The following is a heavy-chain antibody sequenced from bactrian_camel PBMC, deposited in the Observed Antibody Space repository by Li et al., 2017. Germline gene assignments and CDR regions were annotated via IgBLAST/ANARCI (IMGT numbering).Heavy chain of an antibody. CDR2: TFSGGGRT. D-gene: IGHD3*01. V-gene: IGHV3-3*01. Sequence: HVQLVESGGGSVQAGGSLRLSCVASGDTSRDYYMAWFRQPPGKEREGVAATFSGGGRTEYADSVKGRFTISRDNAKDTLYLQMNSLKIEDTAVYYCALGSSRQATMTARGKGTQVTVS. CDR1: GDTSRDYY. J-gene: IGHJ4*01.